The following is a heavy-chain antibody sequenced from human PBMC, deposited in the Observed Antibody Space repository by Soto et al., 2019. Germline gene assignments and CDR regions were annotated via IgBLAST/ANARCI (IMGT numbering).Heavy chain of an antibody. J-gene: IGHJ4*02. V-gene: IGHV4-30-2*01. CDR2: IYHSGST. D-gene: IGHD3-10*01. CDR3: ARENNVLPGGYFDY. CDR1: GGSISSGGYS. Sequence: QLQLQESGSGLVKPSQTLSLTYAVSGGSISSGGYSWSWIRQPPGKGLEWIGYIYHSGSTYYNPSLKSRVTISVDRSKNQFSLKLSSVTAADTAVYYCARENNVLPGGYFDYWGQGTLVTVSS.